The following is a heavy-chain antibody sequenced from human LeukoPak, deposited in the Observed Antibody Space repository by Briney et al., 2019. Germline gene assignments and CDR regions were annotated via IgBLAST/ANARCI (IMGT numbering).Heavy chain of an antibody. V-gene: IGHV3-48*03. CDR2: ISSSGSSI. Sequence: PGGPLRLSCAVSGFTFSSFEMNWVRQAPGKGLEWVSYISSSGSSIYYADSVKGRFAISRDNAKNSLYLQMNSLGAGDTAVYYCARACGASCHAVDYYYYGMDVWGQGTTVTVSS. CDR3: ARACGASCHAVDYYYYGMDV. D-gene: IGHD2-15*01. CDR1: GFTFSSFE. J-gene: IGHJ6*02.